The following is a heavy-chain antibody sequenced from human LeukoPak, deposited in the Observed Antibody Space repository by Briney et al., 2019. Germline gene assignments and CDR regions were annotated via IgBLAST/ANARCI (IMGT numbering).Heavy chain of an antibody. J-gene: IGHJ4*02. Sequence: SQTLSLTCTVSGGSINSRSDYWGWIRQPPGKGLEWIGSIYYSGRTHYNPSRKSPVTMSIDTSTNRFSLRLSSVTAADTAVYYCARRPGEYGGNDFDYWGQGTLVTVSS. CDR3: ARRPGEYGGNDFDY. D-gene: IGHD4/OR15-4a*01. V-gene: IGHV4-39*02. CDR2: IYYSGRT. CDR1: GGSINSRSDY.